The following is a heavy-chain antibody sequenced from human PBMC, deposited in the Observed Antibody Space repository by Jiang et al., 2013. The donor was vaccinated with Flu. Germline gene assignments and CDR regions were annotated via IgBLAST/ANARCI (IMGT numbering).Heavy chain of an antibody. V-gene: IGHV3-66*01. CDR2: IYSDDRT. J-gene: IGHJ6*02. D-gene: IGHD4-11*01. CDR3: ARDRRISNPYYDYYYGMDV. Sequence: QLVEVWGRAWSXRGGPVRLSCAASGFTVNNNYMTWVRQVPGKGLEWVSIIYSDDRTYYADSVKGRFTISRDNSKNTLFLQMNSLRVEDTAVYYCARDRRISNPYYDYYYGMDVWGHGTTVTVSS. CDR1: GFTVNNNY.